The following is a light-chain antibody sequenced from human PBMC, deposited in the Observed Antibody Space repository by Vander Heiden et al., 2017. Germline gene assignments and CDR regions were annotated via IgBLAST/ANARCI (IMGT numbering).Light chain of an antibody. V-gene: IGKV3-20*01. CDR1: QHIRSSY. CDR2: GAS. CDR3: QQYHSSPRT. J-gene: IGKJ1*01. Sequence: EIVLTPSPGTLSLSPGETVTLSCRASQHIRSSYFAWYQQKPGQAPRLLIYGASKRATGIPGRFSGSGSGTDFTLTISRLEPEDFAVYYCQQYHSSPRTFGEGTKVETK.